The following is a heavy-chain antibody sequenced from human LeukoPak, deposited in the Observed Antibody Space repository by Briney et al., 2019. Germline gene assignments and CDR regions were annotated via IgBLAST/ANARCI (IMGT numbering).Heavy chain of an antibody. V-gene: IGHV4-34*01. CDR3: ARRHLGYYGMDV. Sequence: PSETLSLTSAVYGGSFSGYYWSWIRQPPGKGLEWIGEINHSGSTNYNPSLKSRVTISVDTSKNQFSLKLSSVTAADTAVYYCARRHLGYYGMDVWGKGTTVTVSS. CDR1: GGSFSGYY. J-gene: IGHJ6*04. CDR2: INHSGST.